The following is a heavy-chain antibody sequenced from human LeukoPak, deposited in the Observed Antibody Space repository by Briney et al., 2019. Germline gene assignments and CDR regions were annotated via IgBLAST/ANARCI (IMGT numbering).Heavy chain of an antibody. CDR2: IIPIFGTA. CDR1: GGTFSSYA. J-gene: IGHJ6*03. Sequence: GSSVKVSCKASGGTFSSYAISWVRQAPGQGLEWMGGIIPIFGTANYAQKFQGRVTITADESTSTAYMELSSLRSEDTAVYYCAIWSGTNPDYYYYMDVWGKGTTVTVSS. V-gene: IGHV1-69*01. D-gene: IGHD3-3*01. CDR3: AIWSGTNPDYYYYMDV.